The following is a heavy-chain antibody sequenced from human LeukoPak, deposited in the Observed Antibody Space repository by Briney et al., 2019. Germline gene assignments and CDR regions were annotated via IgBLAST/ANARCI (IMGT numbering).Heavy chain of an antibody. J-gene: IGHJ4*02. CDR2: IYYSGST. Sequence: SETLSLTCTVSGGSISSYHWSWIRQPPGKGLEWIGYIYYSGSTNYNPSLKSRVTISVDTSKNQFSLKLSSVTAADTAVYYCARNSWIQGELNYWGQGTLVTVSS. CDR1: GGSISSYH. V-gene: IGHV4-59*08. CDR3: ARNSWIQGELNY. D-gene: IGHD5-18*01.